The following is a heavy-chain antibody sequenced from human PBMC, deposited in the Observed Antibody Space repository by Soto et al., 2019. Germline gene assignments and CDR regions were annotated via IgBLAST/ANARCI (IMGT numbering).Heavy chain of an antibody. J-gene: IGHJ3*02. D-gene: IGHD3-10*01. CDR2: ISHSGST. Sequence: SETLSLTCTVYGGSFSDYYWSWIRQPPGKGLEWSGEISHSGSTNYNPSLKSRVTISVDTSKKQFSLKLSSVTAADTAVYYCARRVRGVNDAFDIWGQGTMVTVSS. CDR1: GGSFSDYY. V-gene: IGHV4-34*01. CDR3: ARRVRGVNDAFDI.